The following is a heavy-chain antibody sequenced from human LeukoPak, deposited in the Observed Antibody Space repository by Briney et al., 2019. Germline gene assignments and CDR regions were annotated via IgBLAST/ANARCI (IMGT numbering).Heavy chain of an antibody. CDR1: GFTFSSYA. V-gene: IGHV3-23*01. CDR3: ARSTVTFDAFDI. J-gene: IGHJ3*02. Sequence: QSGGSLRLSCAASGFTFSSYAMSWVRQAPGKGLEWVSAISGSGGSTYYADSVKGRFTISRDNSKNTLYLQMNSLRAEDTAVYYCARSTVTFDAFDIWGQGTMVTVSS. CDR2: ISGSGGST. D-gene: IGHD4-17*01.